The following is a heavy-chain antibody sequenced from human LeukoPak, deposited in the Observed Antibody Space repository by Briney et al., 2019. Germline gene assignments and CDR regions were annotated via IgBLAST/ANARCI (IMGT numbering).Heavy chain of an antibody. D-gene: IGHD2-21*02. CDR1: GYSFTSYW. J-gene: IGHJ4*02. V-gene: IGHV5-51*01. CDR2: IYPGDFDS. CDR3: ARRAKAYCGGDCSLASDY. Sequence: GESLKISCKGSGYSFTSYWIGWVRQVPGKGLEWMGIIYPGDFDSRYSPSFQGQVTISADKSISTAYLQWSSLRASDTAIYYCARRAKAYCGGDCSLASDYWGQGTLVTVSS.